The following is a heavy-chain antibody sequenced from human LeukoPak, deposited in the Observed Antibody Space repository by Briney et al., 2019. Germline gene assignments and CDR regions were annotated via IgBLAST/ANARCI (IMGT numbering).Heavy chain of an antibody. CDR2: IYYSGIT. V-gene: IGHV4-39*01. J-gene: IGHJ4*02. D-gene: IGHD3-22*01. CDR1: GGSISSSSYY. CDR3: VGYYDSSGHYFDY. Sequence: SETLSLTCTVSGGSISSSSYYWGWIRQPPGKGLEWIGSIYYSGITYYNPSLKSRVTISVDTSKNQFSLKLSSVTAADTAVYYCVGYYDSSGHYFDYWGQGTLVTVSS.